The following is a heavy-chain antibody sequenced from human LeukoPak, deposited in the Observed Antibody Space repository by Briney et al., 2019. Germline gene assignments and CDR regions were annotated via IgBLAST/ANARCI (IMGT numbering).Heavy chain of an antibody. CDR3: ASSGYSSSRGVRGNSYGMDV. J-gene: IGHJ6*04. CDR2: IIPIFGIA. CDR1: EGAFSSYA. Sequence: SVKVSCKASEGAFSSYAISWVRQAPGQGLEWMGRIIPIFGIANYAQKFQGRVTITADKSTSTAYMELSSLRSEDTAVYYCASSGYSSSRGVRGNSYGMDVWGKGTTVTVSS. D-gene: IGHD5-18*01. V-gene: IGHV1-69*04.